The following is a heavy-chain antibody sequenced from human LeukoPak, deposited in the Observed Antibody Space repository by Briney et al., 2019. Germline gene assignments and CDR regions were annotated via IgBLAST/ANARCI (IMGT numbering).Heavy chain of an antibody. J-gene: IGHJ5*02. V-gene: IGHV3-23*01. CDR2: ISGSGGST. CDR1: GFTFSSYA. D-gene: IGHD3-10*01. Sequence: GGSLRLSCAASGFTFSSYAMSWVRQAPGKGLEWVSAISGSGGSTYYADSVKGRFTIPRDNSKNTLYLQMNSLRAEDTAVYYCAKYYYGSGSNNWFDPWGQGTLVTVSS. CDR3: AKYYYGSGSNNWFDP.